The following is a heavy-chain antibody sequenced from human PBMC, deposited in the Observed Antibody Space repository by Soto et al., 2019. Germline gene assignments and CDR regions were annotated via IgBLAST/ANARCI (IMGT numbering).Heavy chain of an antibody. V-gene: IGHV3-11*01. J-gene: IGHJ3*02. Sequence: TGGSLRLSCAASGFTFSDYYMSWIRQAPGKGLEWVSYISSSGSTIYYADSVKGRFTISRDNAKNSLYLQMNSLRAEDTAVYYCARISSSWYNRDAFDIWGQGTMVTVSS. CDR1: GFTFSDYY. CDR3: ARISSSWYNRDAFDI. CDR2: ISSSGSTI. D-gene: IGHD6-13*01.